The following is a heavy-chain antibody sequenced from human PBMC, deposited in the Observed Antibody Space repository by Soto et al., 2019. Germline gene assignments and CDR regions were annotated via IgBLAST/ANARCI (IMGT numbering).Heavy chain of an antibody. D-gene: IGHD3-3*01. J-gene: IGHJ6*02. CDR3: ARLWEDRPRYDFWSGYYKGDYGMDV. Sequence: SETLSLTCTVSGGSISSGGYYWSWIRQHPGKGLEWIGYIYYSGSTYYNPSLKSRVTISVDTSKNQFSLKLSSVTAADTAVYCCARLWEDRPRYDFWSGYYKGDYGMDVWGQGTTVTVSS. CDR2: IYYSGST. V-gene: IGHV4-31*03. CDR1: GGSISSGGYY.